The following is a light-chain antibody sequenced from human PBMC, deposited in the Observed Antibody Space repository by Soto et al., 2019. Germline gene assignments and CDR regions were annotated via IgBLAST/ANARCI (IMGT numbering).Light chain of an antibody. CDR1: QSISNW. Sequence: IEVTRSPCTMSEKVGDRVTITCRASQSISNWLAWYQQKPGKAPKLLIYKASSLESGVPSRFSGSGSGTEFTLTISSLQPDDFGTYYCQEYNSYCTSGQGTKVDI. CDR3: QEYNSYCT. V-gene: IGKV1-5*03. J-gene: IGKJ1*01. CDR2: KAS.